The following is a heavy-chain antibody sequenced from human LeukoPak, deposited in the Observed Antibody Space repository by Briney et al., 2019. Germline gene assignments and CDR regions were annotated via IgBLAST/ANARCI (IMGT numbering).Heavy chain of an antibody. Sequence: GGSLRLSCAAPGFTFSNAWMSWVRQAPGKGLEWVGRIKSKTDGGTTDYAAPVKGRFTISRDDSKNTLYLQMNSLKTEDTAVYYCSSWLGDLLLSLWGQGTMVTVSS. J-gene: IGHJ3*01. CDR1: GFTFSNAW. V-gene: IGHV3-15*01. CDR3: SSWLGDLLLSL. CDR2: IKSKTDGGTT. D-gene: IGHD6-19*01.